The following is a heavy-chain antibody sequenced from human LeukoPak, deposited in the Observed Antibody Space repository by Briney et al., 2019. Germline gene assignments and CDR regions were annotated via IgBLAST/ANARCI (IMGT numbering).Heavy chain of an antibody. CDR3: ARDLYDSGDDGGANDH. V-gene: IGHV3-30*04. CDR2: ISYDGSNK. D-gene: IGHD4-17*01. Sequence: PGGSLRLSCAASGFTFSSYAMHWVRQAPGKGLEWVAVISYDGSNKYYADSVKGRFTISRDNSKNTLYLQMNSLRAEDTAVYYCARDLYDSGDDGGANDHWGQGTLVTVSS. J-gene: IGHJ4*02. CDR1: GFTFSSYA.